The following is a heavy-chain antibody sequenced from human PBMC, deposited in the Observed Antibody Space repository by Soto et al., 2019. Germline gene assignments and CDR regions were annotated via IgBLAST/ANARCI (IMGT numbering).Heavy chain of an antibody. V-gene: IGHV2-5*01. CDR2: IYWNDDK. CDR1: GFSLSTSGVG. D-gene: IGHD4-17*01. J-gene: IGHJ5*02. CDR3: DHSRSTVTTDHWFDP. Sequence: SGPTLVNPTQTLTLTCTFSGFSLSTSGVGVGWIRQPPGKALEWLALIYWNDDKRYSPSLKSRLTITKDTSKNQVVLTMTNMDPVDTATYYCDHSRSTVTTDHWFDPWGQGTLVTVSS.